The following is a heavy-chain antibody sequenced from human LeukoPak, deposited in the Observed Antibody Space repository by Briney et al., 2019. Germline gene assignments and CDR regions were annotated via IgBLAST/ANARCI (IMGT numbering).Heavy chain of an antibody. J-gene: IGHJ4*02. V-gene: IGHV4-34*01. D-gene: IGHD2-8*02. CDR2: MNHSGST. Sequence: SETLSLTCALYGGSFSGYYWSWLPHPPGKGLEWIGEMNHSGSTNYNPSLKSRVTISVDTSKNQFSLKLSSVTAADTAVYYCAGHHPRNTVDFWGQGTLVTVSS. CDR3: AGHHPRNTVDF. CDR1: GGSFSGYY.